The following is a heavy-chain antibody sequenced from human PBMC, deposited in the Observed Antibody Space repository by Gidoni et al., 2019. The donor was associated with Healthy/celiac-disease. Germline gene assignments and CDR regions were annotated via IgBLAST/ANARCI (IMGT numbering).Heavy chain of an antibody. D-gene: IGHD2-2*01. CDR3: AKDVSCSSTSCYAFDY. CDR2: ISGSSGST. J-gene: IGHJ4*02. CDR1: GFTFSSYA. V-gene: IGHV3-23*01. Sequence: EVPLLESGGGLVQPGGSLRLSCAASGFTFSSYAMSWVRQAPGKGLEWVSAISGSSGSTYYADSVKGRFTISRDNSKNTLYLQMNSLRAEDTAVYYCAKDVSCSSTSCYAFDYWGQGTLVTVSS.